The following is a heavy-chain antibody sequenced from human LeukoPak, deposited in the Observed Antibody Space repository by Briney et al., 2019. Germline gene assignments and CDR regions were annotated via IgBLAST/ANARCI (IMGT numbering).Heavy chain of an antibody. J-gene: IGHJ4*02. CDR2: ISWNSGSI. CDR3: AKDQTVAGPFDY. D-gene: IGHD6-19*01. CDR1: GFTFDDYA. Sequence: GGSLRLSCAASGFTFDDYAMHWVRQAPGRGLEWVSGISWNSGSIGYADSVKGRCTISRDNAKNSLYLQMNSLRAEDTALYYCAKDQTVAGPFDYWGQGTLVTVSS. V-gene: IGHV3-9*01.